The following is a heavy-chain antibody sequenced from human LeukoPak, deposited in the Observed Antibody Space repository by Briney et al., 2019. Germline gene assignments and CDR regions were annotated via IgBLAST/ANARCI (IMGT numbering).Heavy chain of an antibody. J-gene: IGHJ5*02. Sequence: GGSLRLFCAASGFTFSSYSMNWVRQAPGKGLEWVSSISSSSSYIYYADSVKGRFTISRDNAKNSLYLQMNSLRAEDTAVYYCARDKCSSTSCSWFDPWGQGTLVTVSS. CDR3: ARDKCSSTSCSWFDP. CDR1: GFTFSSYS. V-gene: IGHV3-21*01. CDR2: ISSSSSYI. D-gene: IGHD2-2*01.